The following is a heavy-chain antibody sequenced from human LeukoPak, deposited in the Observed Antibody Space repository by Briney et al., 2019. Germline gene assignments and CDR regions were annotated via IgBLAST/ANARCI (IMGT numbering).Heavy chain of an antibody. Sequence: GASVKVSCKASGYTFTGYYMHWVRQAPGQGLEWMGWITPNSGGTNYAQKFQGRVTMTRDTAISTAYMELSRLRSDDTAVYYCAKAAAGSQHSYYYYYYLDVWGTGTTVTISS. D-gene: IGHD6-13*01. CDR1: GYTFTGYY. CDR3: AKAAAGSQHSYYYYYYLDV. J-gene: IGHJ6*03. V-gene: IGHV1-2*02. CDR2: ITPNSGGT.